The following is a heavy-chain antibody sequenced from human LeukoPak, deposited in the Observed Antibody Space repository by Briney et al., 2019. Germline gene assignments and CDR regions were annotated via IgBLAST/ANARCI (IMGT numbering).Heavy chain of an antibody. J-gene: IGHJ4*02. D-gene: IGHD3-3*01. CDR2: ISSSGTYI. CDR1: GGSISTSNYY. V-gene: IGHV3-21*01. CDR3: ARYSDGFLEWSLDY. Sequence: ETLSLTCTVSGGSISTSNYYWGWIRQPPGKGLEWVSSISSSGTYIYYTDSMKGRFTISRDNAKNSLYLQMNSLRAEDTAVYYCARYSDGFLEWSLDYWGQGTLVTVSP.